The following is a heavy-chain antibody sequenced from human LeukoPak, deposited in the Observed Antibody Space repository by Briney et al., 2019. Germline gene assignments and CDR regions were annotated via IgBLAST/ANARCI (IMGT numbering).Heavy chain of an antibody. V-gene: IGHV4-59*01. CDR2: IYYSGST. J-gene: IGHJ3*02. Sequence: PSETLSLTCTVSGGSISSYYWSWIRQPPGKGLEWIGYIYYSGSTNYNPSLKSRVTISVDTSKNQFSLKLSSVTAADTAVYYCARWDVVEMATTRGAFDIWGQGTMVTVSS. CDR1: GGSISSYY. D-gene: IGHD5-24*01. CDR3: ARWDVVEMATTRGAFDI.